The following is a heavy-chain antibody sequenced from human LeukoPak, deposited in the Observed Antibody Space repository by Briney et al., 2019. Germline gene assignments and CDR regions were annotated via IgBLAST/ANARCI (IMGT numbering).Heavy chain of an antibody. V-gene: IGHV4-30-4*08. CDR3: ARGRYCSSASCYIPHDASDI. CDR2: IYYSGST. J-gene: IGHJ3*02. Sequence: SETLSLTCTVSGGSISSGDYYWSWIRQPPGKGLEWIGYIYYSGSTYYNPSLKSRVTISVDTSKNQFSLKLSSVTAADTAVYYCARGRYCSSASCYIPHDASDIWGQGTMVTVSS. D-gene: IGHD2-2*02. CDR1: GGSISSGDYY.